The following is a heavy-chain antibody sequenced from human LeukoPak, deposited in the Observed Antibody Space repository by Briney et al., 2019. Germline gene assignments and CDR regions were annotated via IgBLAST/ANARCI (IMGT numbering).Heavy chain of an antibody. V-gene: IGHV4-30-2*01. CDR3: ARWVPDSSGWTGNDAFDI. CDR1: GGSISSGGYS. Sequence: PSETLSLTCAVSGGSISSGGYSWSWIRQPPGKGLEWIGYIYHSGSTYYNPSLKSRVTISVDRSKNQFSLKLSSVTAADTAVYYCARWVPDSSGWTGNDAFDIWGQGTMVTVSS. J-gene: IGHJ3*02. CDR2: IYHSGST. D-gene: IGHD6-19*01.